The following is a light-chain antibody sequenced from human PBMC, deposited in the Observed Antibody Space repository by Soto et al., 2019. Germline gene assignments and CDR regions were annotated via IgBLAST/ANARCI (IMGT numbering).Light chain of an antibody. J-gene: IGLJ2*01. Sequence: QSVLTQPPSASGSPGQSVTISCTGTSSDIGAYNYVSWYQQHPGKAPKLIIYEVTERPSGVPDRFSGSKSGNTASLTVSGLQAEDEADYYCSSFAVSNSQRFGGGTKLTVL. CDR1: SSDIGAYNY. CDR3: SSFAVSNSQR. V-gene: IGLV2-8*01. CDR2: EVT.